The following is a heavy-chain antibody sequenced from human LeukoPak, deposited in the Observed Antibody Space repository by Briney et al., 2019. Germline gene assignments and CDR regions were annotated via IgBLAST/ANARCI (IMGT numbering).Heavy chain of an antibody. J-gene: IGHJ3*02. V-gene: IGHV4-39*07. D-gene: IGHD6-13*01. Sequence: PSETLSLTCTVSGGSISSSSYYWGWIRQPPGKGLEWIGSIYYSGSTYYNPSLKSRVTISVDTSKNQFSLKLSSVTAADTAVYYCARARYSSSWYYAFDIWGQGTMVTVSS. CDR3: ARARYSSSWYYAFDI. CDR1: GGSISSSSYY. CDR2: IYYSGST.